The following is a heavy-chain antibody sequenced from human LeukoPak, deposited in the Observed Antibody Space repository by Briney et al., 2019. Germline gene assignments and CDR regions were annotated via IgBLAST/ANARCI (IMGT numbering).Heavy chain of an antibody. D-gene: IGHD6-13*01. CDR2: IYYTGSP. CDR1: GGSMSSSY. V-gene: IGHV4-59*01. Sequence: PSETLSLTCTVSGGSMSSSYWSWIRQPPGKGLEWLGYIYYTGSPKSNPSLKSRVTISLDTSKNQFSLKLSSVTAADTAVYYCARGVYIAAAQYGYWGQGTLVTVSS. CDR3: ARGVYIAAAQYGY. J-gene: IGHJ4*02.